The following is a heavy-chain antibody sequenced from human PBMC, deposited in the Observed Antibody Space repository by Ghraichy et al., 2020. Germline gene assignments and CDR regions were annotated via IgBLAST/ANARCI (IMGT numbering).Heavy chain of an antibody. V-gene: IGHV3-43*02. CDR2: ITADGSTT. J-gene: IGHJ6*02. CDR1: GFSFDEYV. CDR3: AKEQRREPWSRNHYYAMDV. D-gene: IGHD2-15*01. Sequence: GGSLRLSCAASGFSFDEYVMFWIRQTPGKGPQWVALITADGSTTYYLDSVKGRFTISRDKSKQSLFLQMSSLRGDDSALYYCAKEQRREPWSRNHYYAMDVWGQGTTVTVSS.